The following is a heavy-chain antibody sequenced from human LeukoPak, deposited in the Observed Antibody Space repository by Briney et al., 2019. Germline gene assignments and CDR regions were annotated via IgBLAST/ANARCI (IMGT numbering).Heavy chain of an antibody. Sequence: SETLSLTCTVSGGSISSYYWSWIRQPPGKGLEWIGYIYYSGSTNYNPSLKSRVTMSVDTSKNQFSLKLYSVTASDAAIYYCARHLSGTAMAHYFDFWGQGTLVTVSS. V-gene: IGHV4-59*08. CDR3: ARHLSGTAMAHYFDF. J-gene: IGHJ4*02. CDR1: GGSISSYY. CDR2: IYYSGST. D-gene: IGHD5-18*01.